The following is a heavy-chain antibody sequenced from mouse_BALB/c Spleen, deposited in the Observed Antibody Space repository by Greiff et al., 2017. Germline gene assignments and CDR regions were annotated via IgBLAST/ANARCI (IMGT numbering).Heavy chain of an antibody. CDR2: IYPYNGGT. J-gene: IGHJ2*01. CDR1: GYTFTDYN. D-gene: IGHD1-1*01. CDR3: AREAVVATRGYYFDY. Sequence: EVKVVESGPELVKPGASVKISCKASGYTFTDYNMHWVKQSHGKSLEWIGYIYPYNGGTGYNQKFKSKATLTVDNSSSTAYMELRSLTSEDSAVYYCAREAVVATRGYYFDYWGQGTTLTVSS. V-gene: IGHV1S29*02.